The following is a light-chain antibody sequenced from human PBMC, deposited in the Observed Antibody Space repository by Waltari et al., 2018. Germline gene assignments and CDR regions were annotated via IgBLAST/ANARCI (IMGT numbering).Light chain of an antibody. CDR2: GAS. V-gene: IGKV3-20*01. CDR3: QQYSSSPYT. J-gene: IGKJ2*01. Sequence: IVLTQSPGTLSLSPGERATLSCRASQSVSSSYLAWYQQKPGQAPRLLIYGASSRATGIPDGFSGSGSGTDFTLTISRLEPEDFAVYYCQQYSSSPYTFGQGTKLEIK. CDR1: QSVSSSY.